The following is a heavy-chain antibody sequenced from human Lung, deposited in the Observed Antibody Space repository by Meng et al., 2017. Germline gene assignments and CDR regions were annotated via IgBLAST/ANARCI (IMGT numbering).Heavy chain of an antibody. Sequence: RRVADPGLVSPTAAPAPLCVFAVASISIKGYDWVWTRPPPGMGLEWFGSVGRSGFTYYSPYLRSRVAVSLDTSKSQFYLMLTSVAAADTAVYYCVMSSAWVRTGFDPWGQGTLVTISS. D-gene: IGHD6-19*01. CDR3: VMSSAWVRTGFDP. J-gene: IGHJ5*02. CDR1: VASISIKGYD. CDR2: VGRSGFT. V-gene: IGHV4-39*05.